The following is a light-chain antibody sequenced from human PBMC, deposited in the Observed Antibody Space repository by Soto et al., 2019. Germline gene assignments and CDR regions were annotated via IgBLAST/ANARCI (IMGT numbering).Light chain of an antibody. Sequence: DIVMTQCPDSLAVSLGERATINCKSSRSVLYNSNTKNYLAWYQQKPGQPPKLLIYWASTRESGVPDRFSGSGSGTDFTLTISSLQAEDVAVYYCQQYYSTPYTFGQGTKLEIK. CDR2: WAS. CDR3: QQYYSTPYT. CDR1: RSVLYNSNTKNY. V-gene: IGKV4-1*01. J-gene: IGKJ2*01.